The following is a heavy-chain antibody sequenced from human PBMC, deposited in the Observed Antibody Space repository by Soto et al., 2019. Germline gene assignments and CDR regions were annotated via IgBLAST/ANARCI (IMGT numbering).Heavy chain of an antibody. D-gene: IGHD5-12*01. CDR2: ISAYNGNT. CDR1: GYTFTSYG. Sequence: GASVKVSCKASGYTFTSYGISWVRQAPGQGLEWMGWISAYNGNTNYAQKLQGRVTMTTDTSTSTAYMELRSLRSDDTAVYYCASDFGSGYDLNWFDPWAQGTLVTGSS. CDR3: ASDFGSGYDLNWFDP. J-gene: IGHJ5*02. V-gene: IGHV1-18*01.